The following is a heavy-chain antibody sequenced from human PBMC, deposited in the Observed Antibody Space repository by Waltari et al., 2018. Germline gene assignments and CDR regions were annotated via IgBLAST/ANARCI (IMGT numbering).Heavy chain of an antibody. J-gene: IGHJ5*02. Sequence: EVQLVESGGGLIQPGGSLRLSCAASGFTVSSNYMSWVRQAPGKGLEWVSVIYIGCSTYYADSVKCRVTISRDNAKNTLYLQMNSLRAEDTAVYYCARTQDLYCSGGSCYPGWFDPWGQGTLVTVSS. V-gene: IGHV3-53*01. D-gene: IGHD2-15*01. CDR2: IYIGCST. CDR3: ARTQDLYCSGGSCYPGWFDP. CDR1: GFTVSSNY.